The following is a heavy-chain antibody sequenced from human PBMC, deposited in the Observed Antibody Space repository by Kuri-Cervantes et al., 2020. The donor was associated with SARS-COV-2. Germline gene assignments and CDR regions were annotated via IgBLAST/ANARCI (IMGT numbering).Heavy chain of an antibody. Sequence: SGPTLVKPTQTLTLTCTFSGFSLSTSGVGVGWIRQPPGRALEWLALIYWDDDKRYGPSLKSRLTITKDTSKNQVVLTMTNMDPLDTATYYCARVQVVILPAVIDYYFYYMDVWGKGTTVTVSS. D-gene: IGHD2-2*01. V-gene: IGHV2-5*05. CDR1: GFSLSTSGVG. J-gene: IGHJ6*03. CDR2: IYWDDDK. CDR3: ARVQVVILPAVIDYYFYYMDV.